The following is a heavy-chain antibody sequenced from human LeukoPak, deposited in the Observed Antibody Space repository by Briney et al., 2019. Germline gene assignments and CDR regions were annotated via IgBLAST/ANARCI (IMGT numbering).Heavy chain of an antibody. V-gene: IGHV1-8*01. CDR3: AKTPLRGYYDSSGYPDYFDY. Sequence: ASVKVSCKASGYTFTGYDINWVRQATGQGLEWMGWMNPNSGNTGYAQKFQGRVTITRNTSISTAYMELSSLRSEDTAVYYCAKTPLRGYYDSSGYPDYFDYWGQGTLVTVSS. CDR1: GYTFTGYD. J-gene: IGHJ4*02. CDR2: MNPNSGNT. D-gene: IGHD3-22*01.